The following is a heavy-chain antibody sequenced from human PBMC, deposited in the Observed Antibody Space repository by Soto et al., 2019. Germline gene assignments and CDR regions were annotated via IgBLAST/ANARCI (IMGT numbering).Heavy chain of an antibody. Sequence: ASVKVSCKASGYTFTSYGTSWVRQAPGQGLEWMGWISAYNGNTNYAQKLQGRVTMTTDTSTSTAYMELRSLRSDDTAVYYCAIFTIFGVAPGIGMDVWGQGTTVTVSS. CDR1: GYTFTSYG. J-gene: IGHJ6*02. CDR3: AIFTIFGVAPGIGMDV. V-gene: IGHV1-18*01. D-gene: IGHD3-3*01. CDR2: ISAYNGNT.